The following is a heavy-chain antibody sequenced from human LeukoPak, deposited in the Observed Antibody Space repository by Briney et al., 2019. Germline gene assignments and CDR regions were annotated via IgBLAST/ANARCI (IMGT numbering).Heavy chain of an antibody. CDR2: ISANTGKT. CDR1: GYTFATYG. Sequence: GASVKVSCKASGYTFATYGFCWVRQAPGHGLEWMGWISANTGKTDYAQKFQGRVTMPTDTSTSTAYMELRSLRPDDTAVYYCATVAGDRMEYWGQGTLLTVSS. J-gene: IGHJ4*02. D-gene: IGHD2-8*01. CDR3: ATVAGDRMEY. V-gene: IGHV1-18*01.